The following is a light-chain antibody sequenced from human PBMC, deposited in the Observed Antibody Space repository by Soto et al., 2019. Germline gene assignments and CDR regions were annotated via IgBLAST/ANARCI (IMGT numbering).Light chain of an antibody. Sequence: EIVMTQYPATLSVSPGERATLSCRASQSVSSNLAWYQQKPGQAPRLLIHGASTRATGIPARFSGSGSGTEVTLTISSLQSEDFAVYYCQQYNNWPPYTFGQGNKLEIK. CDR2: GAS. CDR1: QSVSSN. CDR3: QQYNNWPPYT. J-gene: IGKJ2*01. V-gene: IGKV3-15*01.